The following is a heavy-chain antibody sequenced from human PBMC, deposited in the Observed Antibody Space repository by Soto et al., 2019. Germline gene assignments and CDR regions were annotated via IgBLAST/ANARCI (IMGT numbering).Heavy chain of an antibody. CDR3: ARDHCSSTSCYTAVDY. CDR2: ISAYNGDT. V-gene: IGHV1-18*04. CDR1: GYTFTSYG. J-gene: IGHJ4*02. D-gene: IGHD2-2*02. Sequence: ASVKVSCKASGYTFTSYGISWVRQAPGQGLEWMGWISAYNGDTNYAQKLQGRVTVTTDTSTSTAYMELRSLRSDDTAAYYCARDHCSSTSCYTAVDYWGQGTLVTVSS.